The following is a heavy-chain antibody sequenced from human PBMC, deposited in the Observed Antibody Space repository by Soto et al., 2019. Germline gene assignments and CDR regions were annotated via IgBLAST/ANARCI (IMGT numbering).Heavy chain of an antibody. CDR3: ARGYCSGGSCYTPYFDY. D-gene: IGHD2-15*01. Sequence: QVQLVQSGAEVKKPGASVKVSCKASGYTFTSYAMHWVRQAPGQRLEWMGWINAGNGNTKYSQKFQGRVTITRDTSASTAYMELSSLRSEDTAVYYCARGYCSGGSCYTPYFDYWGQGTLVTVSS. CDR1: GYTFTSYA. J-gene: IGHJ4*02. V-gene: IGHV1-3*01. CDR2: INAGNGNT.